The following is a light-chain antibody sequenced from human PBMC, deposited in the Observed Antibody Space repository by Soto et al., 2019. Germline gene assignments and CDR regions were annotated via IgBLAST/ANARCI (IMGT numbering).Light chain of an antibody. CDR1: QSIHTS. J-gene: IGKJ4*01. Sequence: EIVLTQSPGTLSLSPGERATLSCRASQSIHTSLAWYQQKPGQAPRLLIYGASSRATGIPDRFSGSGSGTDFTLTISRLEPEDFAVYYCQQYGSSPPLSFGGGTKVDIK. CDR3: QQYGSSPPLS. V-gene: IGKV3-20*01. CDR2: GAS.